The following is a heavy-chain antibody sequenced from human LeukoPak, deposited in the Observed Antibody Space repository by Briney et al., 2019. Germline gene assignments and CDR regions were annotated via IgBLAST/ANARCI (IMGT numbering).Heavy chain of an antibody. D-gene: IGHD3-10*01. CDR1: GYTFTNYG. V-gene: IGHV1-18*01. Sequence: ASVKVSCKASGYTFTNYGITWVRQAPGQGLEWMGWISGYNGNTNYAQKLQGRVTMTTDTSTSTASMERRSLRSDDTAVYYCAREAGGTDYWGQGTLVTVSS. CDR3: AREAGGTDY. J-gene: IGHJ4*02. CDR2: ISGYNGNT.